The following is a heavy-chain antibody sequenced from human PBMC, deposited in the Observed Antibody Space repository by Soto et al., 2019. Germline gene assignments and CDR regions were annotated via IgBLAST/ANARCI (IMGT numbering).Heavy chain of an antibody. Sequence: QVQLVESGGGVVQPGRSLRLSCAASGFTFRSYAMDWVRLAPGKGLEWVAVISYDGTNKYYADSVKGRFTISRDNSKNTLSLQMNSMRAEDTDVYYCARGDSNSWSDYWGQGTLVTVAS. CDR3: ARGDSNSWSDY. CDR1: GFTFRSYA. D-gene: IGHD6-13*01. CDR2: ISYDGTNK. V-gene: IGHV3-30*01. J-gene: IGHJ4*02.